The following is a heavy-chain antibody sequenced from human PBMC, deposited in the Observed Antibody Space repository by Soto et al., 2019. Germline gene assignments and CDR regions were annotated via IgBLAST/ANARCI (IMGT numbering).Heavy chain of an antibody. V-gene: IGHV3-48*02. D-gene: IGHD6-6*01. Sequence: EVQLVESGGGLVQPGGSLRLSCAASGFSFSTYSMNWVRQAPGKGLEWVSYISSRSYTIYYIDSVKGRFTISRDNAKSPLYLQMNSLRDEDTAAYYCARGGSSSDNGMDVWGQGTTVTVSS. CDR3: ARGGSSSDNGMDV. CDR1: GFSFSTYS. CDR2: ISSRSYTI. J-gene: IGHJ6*02.